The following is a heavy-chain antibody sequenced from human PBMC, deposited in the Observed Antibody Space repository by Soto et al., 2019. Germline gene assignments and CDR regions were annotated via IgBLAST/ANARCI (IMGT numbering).Heavy chain of an antibody. CDR3: ARPDEGGYSSNHHYYYALDV. J-gene: IGHJ6*02. CDR1: GGTFRSYS. CDR2: IIPIFDIT. Sequence: QVQLVQSGAEVKKPGSSVKVSCKASGGTFRSYSISWVRQAPGQGLEWMGGIIPIFDITNYAQKFHGRVNSTADESTSTAYMELSSLGSDDTAVYYCARPDEGGYSSNHHYYYALDVWGQGTTVTV. V-gene: IGHV1-69*01. D-gene: IGHD3-22*01.